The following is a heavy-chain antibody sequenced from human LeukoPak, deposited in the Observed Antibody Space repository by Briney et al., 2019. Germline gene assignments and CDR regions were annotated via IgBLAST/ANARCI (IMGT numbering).Heavy chain of an antibody. CDR3: AKERDFSISSGSLGYFDY. Sequence: GGSLRLSCAASGFTFSSYSMNWVRQAPGKGLEWVSAISGSGGSTYYADSVKGRFTISRDNSKNTLYLQMNSLRAEDTAVYYCAKERDFSISSGSLGYFDYWGQGTLVTVSS. J-gene: IGHJ4*02. V-gene: IGHV3-23*01. CDR2: ISGSGGST. D-gene: IGHD3-22*01. CDR1: GFTFSSYS.